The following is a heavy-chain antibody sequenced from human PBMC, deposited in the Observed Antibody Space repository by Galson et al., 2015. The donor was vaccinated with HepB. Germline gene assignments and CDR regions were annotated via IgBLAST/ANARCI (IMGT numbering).Heavy chain of an antibody. J-gene: IGHJ4*02. CDR2: ISSNTIYT. CDR1: GFIFSDYY. V-gene: IGHV3-11*06. Sequence: SLRLSCAASGFIFSDYYMTWIRQAPGKGLEWLSYISSNTIYTNYADSVKGRFSISRDNVKNSAYLQMNSLRAEDTALYYCARVAHADYGDHAHFDYWGPGTLVTVSS. CDR3: ARVAHADYGDHAHFDY. D-gene: IGHD4/OR15-4a*01.